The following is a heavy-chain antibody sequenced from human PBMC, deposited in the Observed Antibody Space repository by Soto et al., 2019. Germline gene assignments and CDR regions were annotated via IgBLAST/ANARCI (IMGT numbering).Heavy chain of an antibody. Sequence: PSETLSLTCAVSGYSISSGYYWGWIRQPPGKGLEWIGSIYHSGSTYYNPSLKSRVTISVDTSKNQFSLKLSSVTAADTAVYYCATEALAAAGRRDYWGQGTLVTSPQ. D-gene: IGHD6-13*01. V-gene: IGHV4-38-2*01. CDR3: ATEALAAAGRRDY. CDR2: IYHSGST. CDR1: GYSISSGYY. J-gene: IGHJ4*02.